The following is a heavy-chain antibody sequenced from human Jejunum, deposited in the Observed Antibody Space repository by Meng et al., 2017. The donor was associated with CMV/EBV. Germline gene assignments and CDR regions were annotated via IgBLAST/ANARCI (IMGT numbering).Heavy chain of an antibody. CDR1: WDSVSSNTVA. V-gene: IGHV6-1*01. CDR3: ARGEDSSLDY. Sequence: QLQPSGPGLVQPSQTLSLTCAISWDSVSSNTVAWNWIRLSPSRGLEWLGRTYYRSKWYSEYTVSVRSRISITPDTSKNQFSLQLTSVTPDDTAVYYCARGEDSSLDYWGQGTLVTVSS. D-gene: IGHD6-13*01. CDR2: TYYRSKWYS. J-gene: IGHJ4*02.